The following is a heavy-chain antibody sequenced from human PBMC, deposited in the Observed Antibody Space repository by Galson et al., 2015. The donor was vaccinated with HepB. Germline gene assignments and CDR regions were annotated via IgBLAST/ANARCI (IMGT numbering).Heavy chain of an antibody. V-gene: IGHV6-1*01. CDR2: TYYRSKWYN. J-gene: IGHJ4*02. CDR1: GDSVSSNTAG. D-gene: IGHD3-9*01. CDR3: ARDQSYHDILTGSYSAPYDS. Sequence: CAISGDSVSSNTAGWNWIRQSPLRGLEWLGRTYYRSKWYNDYAVSVKSRMTINPDTSKNQFSLQLKSVTPEDTAVYYCARDQSYHDILTGSYSAPYDSWGQGPLVTVSS.